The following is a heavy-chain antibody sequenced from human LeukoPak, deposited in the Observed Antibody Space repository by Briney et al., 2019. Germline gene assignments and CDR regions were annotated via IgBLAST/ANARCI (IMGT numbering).Heavy chain of an antibody. J-gene: IGHJ4*02. V-gene: IGHV1-69*04. CDR2: IIPILGIA. Sequence: ASVKVSCKASGGTFSSYATSWVRQAPGQGLEWMGRIIPILGIANYAQKFQGRVTITADKSTSTAYMELSSLRSEDTAVYYCARDREDGYNTDYWGQGTLVTVSS. CDR1: GGTFSSYA. D-gene: IGHD5-24*01. CDR3: ARDREDGYNTDY.